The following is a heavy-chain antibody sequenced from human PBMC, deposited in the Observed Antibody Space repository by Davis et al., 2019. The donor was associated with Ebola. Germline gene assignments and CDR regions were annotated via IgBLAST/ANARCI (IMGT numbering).Heavy chain of an antibody. CDR3: ARDGVAAQMLGYYYYYYGMDV. CDR1: GYTFTSYY. J-gene: IGHJ6*02. CDR2: INPSGGST. D-gene: IGHD6-6*01. Sequence: AASVKVSCKASGYTFTSYYMHWVRQAPGQGLEWMGIINPSGGSTSYAQKFQGRVTMTRDTSTSTVYMELSSLRSEDTAVYYCARDGVAAQMLGYYYYYYGMDVWGQGTTVTVSS. V-gene: IGHV1-46*01.